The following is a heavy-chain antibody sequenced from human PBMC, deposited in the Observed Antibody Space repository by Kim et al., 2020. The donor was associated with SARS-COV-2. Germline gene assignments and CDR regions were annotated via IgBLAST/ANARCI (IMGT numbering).Heavy chain of an antibody. D-gene: IGHD5-18*01. Sequence: SETLSLTCTVSGGSISSYYWSWIRQPPGKGLEWIGYIYYSGSTNYNPSLKSRVTISVDTSKNQFSLKLSSVTAADTAVYYCARDTGMRDGYSRGAFDIWG. CDR1: GGSISSYY. CDR2: IYYSGST. J-gene: IGHJ3*02. CDR3: ARDTGMRDGYSRGAFDI. V-gene: IGHV4-59*01.